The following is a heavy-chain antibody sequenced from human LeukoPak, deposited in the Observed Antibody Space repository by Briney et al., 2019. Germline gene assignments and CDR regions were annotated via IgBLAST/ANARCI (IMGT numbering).Heavy chain of an antibody. D-gene: IGHD6-13*01. CDR3: ARANPGMAFDY. J-gene: IGHJ4*02. CDR2: INSDGSTT. CDR1: GFTFSTYW. V-gene: IGHV3-74*01. Sequence: PGGSLRLSCAASGFTFSTYWMHWVRQAPGKGLVWVSRINSDGSTTNYADSVKGRFTISRDNAKNTLYLQMNSLRAEDTAVYYCARANPGMAFDYWGQGTLVTVSS.